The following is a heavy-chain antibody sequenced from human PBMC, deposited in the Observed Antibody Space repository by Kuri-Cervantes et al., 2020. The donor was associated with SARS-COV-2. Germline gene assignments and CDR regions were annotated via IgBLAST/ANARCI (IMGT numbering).Heavy chain of an antibody. CDR3: ARATRGYSYGSFDY. V-gene: IGHV4-34*01. CDR1: GGSLSGYY. J-gene: IGHJ4*02. CDR2: INYSGST. D-gene: IGHD5-18*01. Sequence: SQTLSLTCAEYGGSLSGYYGCWIRQPPGKGLEWIGEINYSGSTNYNPSLKSRVTISVDTSKNQFSLKLSSVTAADTAVYYCARATRGYSYGSFDYWGQGTLVTVSS.